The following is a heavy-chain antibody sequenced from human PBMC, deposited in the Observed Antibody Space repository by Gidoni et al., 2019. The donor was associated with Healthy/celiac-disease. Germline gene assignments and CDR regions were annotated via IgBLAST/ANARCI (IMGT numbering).Heavy chain of an antibody. CDR3: ARRGSYKGPKEDAFDI. J-gene: IGHJ3*02. CDR2: IYPGDSDT. CDR1: GYSFTSYW. Sequence: EVQLVQSGAEVKKPGESLKISGKGSGYSFTSYWIGWVRQMPGKGLEWMGIIYPGDSDTRYSPSFQGQVTISADKSISTAYLQWSSLKASDTAMYYCARRGSYKGPKEDAFDIWGQGTMVTVSS. V-gene: IGHV5-51*01. D-gene: IGHD1-26*01.